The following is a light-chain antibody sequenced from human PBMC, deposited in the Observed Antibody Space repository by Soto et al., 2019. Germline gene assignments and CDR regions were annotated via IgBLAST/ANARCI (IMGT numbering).Light chain of an antibody. CDR2: EVS. J-gene: IGLJ2*01. V-gene: IGLV2-14*01. CDR1: SSDVGGYNY. CDR3: SSYTSSSTGV. Sequence: QSVLTQPASVSGSPGQSITISCTGTSSDVGGYNYVSWYQQHPGKAPKLMIYEVSNRPSGVSNRFSGSKFGNTASLTISGVQAEDEADYYCSSYTSSSTGVFGGGTKLTVL.